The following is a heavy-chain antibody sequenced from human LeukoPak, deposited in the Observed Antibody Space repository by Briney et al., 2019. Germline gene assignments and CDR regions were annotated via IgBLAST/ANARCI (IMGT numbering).Heavy chain of an antibody. D-gene: IGHD3-10*01. CDR1: GFTFSSYG. CDR3: AKDLAAYYYGSGFDP. Sequence: GGSLRLSCAASGFTFSSYGMSWVRQAPGKGLEWVSIISGTAFSTYYADSVRGRFTISRDNSKNTLYLQMNSLRAEDTAVYYCAKDLAAYYYGSGFDPWGQGTLVTVSS. CDR2: ISGTAFST. J-gene: IGHJ5*02. V-gene: IGHV3-23*01.